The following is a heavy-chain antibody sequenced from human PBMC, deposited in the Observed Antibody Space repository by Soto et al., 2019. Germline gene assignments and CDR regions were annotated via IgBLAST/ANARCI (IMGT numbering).Heavy chain of an antibody. CDR3: ARDFSGYDYRVFNY. CDR2: ISAYNGNT. J-gene: IGHJ4*02. V-gene: IGHV1-18*01. Sequence: APVKVSCKASGYTFTSYGISWVRKAPGQGLEWMGWISAYNGNTNYAQKLQGRVTMTTDTSTSTAYMELRSLRSDDTAVYYCARDFSGYDYRVFNYWGQGTLVTVSS. D-gene: IGHD5-12*01. CDR1: GYTFTSYG.